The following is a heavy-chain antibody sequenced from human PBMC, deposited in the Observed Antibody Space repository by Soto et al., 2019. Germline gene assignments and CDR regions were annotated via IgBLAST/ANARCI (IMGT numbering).Heavy chain of an antibody. CDR2: IVVGSGNT. CDR1: GFTFSNSA. D-gene: IGHD3-22*01. V-gene: IGHV1-58*02. Sequence: QMQLVQSGPEVKKPGTSVKVSCKASGFTFSNSAMQWVRQARGQRLEWIGWIVVGSGNTHYAQKFQERVTITRDMSTSTAYMELSSLRSEDTAVYYCAAAPSYYYDSMDAFEIWGQGTMVTVSS. CDR3: AAAPSYYYDSMDAFEI. J-gene: IGHJ3*02.